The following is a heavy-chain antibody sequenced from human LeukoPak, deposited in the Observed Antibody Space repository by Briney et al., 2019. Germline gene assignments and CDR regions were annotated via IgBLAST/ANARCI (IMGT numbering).Heavy chain of an antibody. CDR2: IRYDGNEK. V-gene: IGHV3-30*02. CDR1: GFSFSSYG. Sequence: GGSLRPSCAASGFSFSSYGMHWVRQASGKGLELVAFIRYDGNEKYYAGSVQGRFTVARDNAKNSLYLQMNSLRAEDTAVYYCAELGITMIGGVWGKGTTVTISS. D-gene: IGHD3-10*02. CDR3: AELGITMIGGV. J-gene: IGHJ6*04.